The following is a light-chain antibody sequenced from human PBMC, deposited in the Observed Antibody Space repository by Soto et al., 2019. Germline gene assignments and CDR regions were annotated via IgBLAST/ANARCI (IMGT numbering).Light chain of an antibody. CDR3: QKYKGAPRT. V-gene: IGKV1-27*01. J-gene: IGKJ1*01. CDR1: QGINNT. CDR2: AAS. Sequence: DIQLTQSPSSLSASVGDRVTITCRASQGINNTLAWYQQKSGKVPSLLIFAASTLQSGVPSRFSGSGFGTLFTRTISGLQAEDVATYYCQKYKGAPRTFGQGTKVEMK.